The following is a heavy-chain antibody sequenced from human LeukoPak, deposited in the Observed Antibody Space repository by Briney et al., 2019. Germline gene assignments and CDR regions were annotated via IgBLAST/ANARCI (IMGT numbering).Heavy chain of an antibody. D-gene: IGHD6-6*01. Sequence: SETLSLTCTVSGGSISSSNYFWGWIRQPPGKGLEWIGTIYYTGTTYYNPSLKSRVTISVDTSKNQFSLKLSSVTAADTAVYYCARGRLAARRPYYYMDVWGKGTTVTVSS. CDR1: GGSISSSNYF. J-gene: IGHJ6*03. CDR2: IYYTGTT. CDR3: ARGRLAARRPYYYMDV. V-gene: IGHV4-39*07.